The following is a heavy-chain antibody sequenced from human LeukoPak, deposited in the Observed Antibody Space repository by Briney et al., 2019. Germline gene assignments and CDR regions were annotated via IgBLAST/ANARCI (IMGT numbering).Heavy chain of an antibody. J-gene: IGHJ4*02. CDR1: GFTFSSYA. Sequence: GGSLRLSCAASGFTFSSYAMRWVRQAPGKGLEYVSAISSNGGSTYYANSVKGRFTISRDNSKNTLYLQMGSLRAEDMAVYYCARTSSMITFYIDYWGQGTLVTVSS. D-gene: IGHD3-16*01. V-gene: IGHV3-64*01. CDR3: ARTSSMITFYIDY. CDR2: ISSNGGST.